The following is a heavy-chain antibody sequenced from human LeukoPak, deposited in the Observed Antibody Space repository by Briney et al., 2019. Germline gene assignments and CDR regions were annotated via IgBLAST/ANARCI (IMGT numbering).Heavy chain of an antibody. CDR3: ARDYDFWSGPLNYYYYYYMDV. CDR2: ISAYNNNT. Sequence: ASVKVSCKTSGYTFSNYGVSWVRQAPGQGLEWMGWISAYNNNTNYAQKFQGRLTMTTDTSTSTAYMELRSLRSDDTAVYYCARDYDFWSGPLNYYYYYYMDVWGKGTTVTVSS. CDR1: GYTFSNYG. V-gene: IGHV1-18*01. D-gene: IGHD3-3*01. J-gene: IGHJ6*03.